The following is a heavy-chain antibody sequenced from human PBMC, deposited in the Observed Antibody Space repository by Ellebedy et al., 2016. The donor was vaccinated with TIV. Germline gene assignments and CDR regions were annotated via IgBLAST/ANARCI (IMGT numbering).Heavy chain of an antibody. D-gene: IGHD6-19*01. J-gene: IGHJ1*01. Sequence: GGSLRLSXAASGFTFSSYWMSWVRQAPGKGLEWVANIKQDGSEKYYVDSVKGRFTISRDNAKNSLYLQMNSLRAEDTAVYYCARATIPVAGTLYFQHWGQGTLVTVSS. CDR2: IKQDGSEK. CDR1: GFTFSSYW. CDR3: ARATIPVAGTLYFQH. V-gene: IGHV3-7*03.